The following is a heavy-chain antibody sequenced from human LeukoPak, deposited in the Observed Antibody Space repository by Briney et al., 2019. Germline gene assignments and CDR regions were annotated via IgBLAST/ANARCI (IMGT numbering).Heavy chain of an antibody. J-gene: IGHJ4*02. CDR2: IYYSGST. Sequence: SETLSLTCTVSGGSISSGGYYWSWIRQHPGKGLEWIGYIYYSGSTYYNPSLKSRVTISVDTSKNQFSLKLSSVTAADTAVYYCARDHSDSSGYHVRFDYWGQGTLVTVSS. CDR3: ARDHSDSSGYHVRFDY. CDR1: GGSISSGGYY. V-gene: IGHV4-31*03. D-gene: IGHD3-22*01.